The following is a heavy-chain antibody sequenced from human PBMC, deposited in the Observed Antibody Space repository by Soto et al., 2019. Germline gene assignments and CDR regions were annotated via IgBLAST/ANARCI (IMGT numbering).Heavy chain of an antibody. Sequence: PSETLSLTCAVYGGSFSGYYWSWIRQPPGKGLELIGEINHSGSTNYNPSLKSRVTISVDTSKNQFSLKLSSVTAADTAVYYCARAAAGGQQLVQVYYYYMDVWGKGTTVTVSS. D-gene: IGHD6-13*01. CDR1: GGSFSGYY. CDR3: ARAAAGGQQLVQVYYYYMDV. J-gene: IGHJ6*03. CDR2: INHSGST. V-gene: IGHV4-34*01.